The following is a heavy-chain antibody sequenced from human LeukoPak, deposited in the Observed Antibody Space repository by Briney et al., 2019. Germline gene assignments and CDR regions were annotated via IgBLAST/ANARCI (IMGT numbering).Heavy chain of an antibody. V-gene: IGHV3-21*01. J-gene: IGHJ4*02. CDR3: MRDLFDDYSLDY. Sequence: GSLRLSCAASGFTFSSYSMNWVRQAPGKGLEWVSSINSDSSIMYSAESVKGRFTISRDNARNSLYLQMNSLRVEDTAVYYCMRDLFDDYSLDYLGQGAMLSVSS. CDR2: INSDSSIM. CDR1: GFTFSSYS. D-gene: IGHD3-16*01.